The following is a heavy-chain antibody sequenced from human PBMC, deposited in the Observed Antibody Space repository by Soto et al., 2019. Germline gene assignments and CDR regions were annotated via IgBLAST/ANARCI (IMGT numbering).Heavy chain of an antibody. V-gene: IGHV4-39*01. CDR3: ARQASGYYYGWFDP. D-gene: IGHD3-22*01. CDR1: GGSILDSTYY. CDR2: IFYSGGT. J-gene: IGHJ5*02. Sequence: QLLLQESGPGLVKPSETLSLTCTVSGGSILDSTYYWAWIRQSPGKGLEWIGTIFYSGGTFYTPSLKCRGTMSVDTANNQFSLKLSSVTAADTAVYYCARQASGYYYGWFDPWGQGTLVTVSS.